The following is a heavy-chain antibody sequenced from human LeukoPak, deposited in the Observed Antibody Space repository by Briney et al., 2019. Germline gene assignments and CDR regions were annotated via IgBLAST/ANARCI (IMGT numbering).Heavy chain of an antibody. Sequence: ASVKVSCKASGYTFTGYYMHWVRQATGQGLEWMGWMNPNSGNTGYAQKFQGRVTMTRNTSISTAYMELSSLRSEDTAVYYCARGPYYFDYWGQGTLVTVSS. CDR2: MNPNSGNT. J-gene: IGHJ4*02. V-gene: IGHV1-8*02. CDR3: ARGPYYFDY. CDR1: GYTFTGYY.